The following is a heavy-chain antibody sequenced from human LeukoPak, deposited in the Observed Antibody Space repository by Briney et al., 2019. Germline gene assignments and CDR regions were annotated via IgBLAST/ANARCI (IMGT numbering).Heavy chain of an antibody. Sequence: GGSLRLSCAASGFSFSEQWMHWVRQAPGKGLVWVSRISGGTSRSYADSVEGRFTIYRDNANNTLYLQMDTPRDEDTAVYFYATLHIVATTLAGWGQGTLVTVSS. CDR1: GFSFSEQW. CDR2: ISGGTSR. J-gene: IGHJ4*01. CDR3: ATLHIVATTLAG. V-gene: IGHV3-74*01. D-gene: IGHD5-24*01.